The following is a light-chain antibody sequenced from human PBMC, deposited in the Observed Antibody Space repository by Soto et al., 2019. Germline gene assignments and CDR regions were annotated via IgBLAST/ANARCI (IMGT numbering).Light chain of an antibody. J-gene: IGKJ3*01. CDR1: QGIRNY. V-gene: IGKV1-27*01. Sequence: DIQMTQSPTSLSASVGDRVTITCRASQGIRNYVAWYQQIPGKAPKLLIYAASTLHSGVPSRFSSSGSGTDFTITINGLQPEDVATYSCQKYSSVPVFGPGTKVEIK. CDR3: QKYSSVPV. CDR2: AAS.